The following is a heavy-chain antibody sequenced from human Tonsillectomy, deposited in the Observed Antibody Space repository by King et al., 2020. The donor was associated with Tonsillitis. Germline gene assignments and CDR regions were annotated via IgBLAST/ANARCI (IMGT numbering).Heavy chain of an antibody. V-gene: IGHV3-30*03. CDR1: GFTFSSYG. D-gene: IGHD6-13*01. CDR3: ARSRPGSSWYGGDY. Sequence: VQLVESGGGVVQPGRSLRLSCAASGFTFSSYGMHWVRQAPGKGLEWMAVISYDGDNEYHADSVKGRFTLSRDNSKNTLYLEMNSLRTEDTAVYYCARSRPGSSWYGGDYWGQGTRVTVSS. CDR2: ISYDGDNE. J-gene: IGHJ4*02.